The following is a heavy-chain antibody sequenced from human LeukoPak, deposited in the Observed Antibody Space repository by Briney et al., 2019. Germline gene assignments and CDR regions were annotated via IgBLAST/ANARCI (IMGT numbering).Heavy chain of an antibody. V-gene: IGHV3-48*01. J-gene: IGHJ5*02. CDR1: GFTFSGYS. CDR3: ARDGWFGDYNWFDP. D-gene: IGHD3-10*01. Sequence: GGSLRLSCAASGFTFSGYSMNWVRQAPGKGLEWVSYISSASNTIYYADSVKDRFTISRDNAKNSLCLQMNSLRAEDTAMYYCARDGWFGDYNWFDPWGQGTLVTVSS. CDR2: ISSASNTI.